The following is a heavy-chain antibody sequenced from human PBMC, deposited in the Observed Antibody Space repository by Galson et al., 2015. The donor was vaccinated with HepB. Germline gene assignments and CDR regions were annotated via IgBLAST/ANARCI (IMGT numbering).Heavy chain of an antibody. CDR2: ISAYNGNT. CDR3: ARAPRRYSSSNPFDY. Sequence: SVKVSCKASGYTFTSYGISWVRQAPGQGLEWMGWISAYNGNTNYAQKLQGRVTMTTDTSTSTAYMELRSLRSDDTAVYYCARAPRRYSSSNPFDYWGQGTLVTVSS. J-gene: IGHJ4*02. CDR1: GYTFTSYG. D-gene: IGHD6-6*01. V-gene: IGHV1-18*04.